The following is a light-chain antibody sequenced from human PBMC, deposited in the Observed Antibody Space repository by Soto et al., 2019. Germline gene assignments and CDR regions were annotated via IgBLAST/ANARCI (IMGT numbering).Light chain of an antibody. Sequence: QSALTQPASVSGSPGQSITISCTGTSSDVGGYNYVSWYQQHPGKAPKLMIYEVSNRSSGVSNRFSGSKSGNTASLTISGLQAEDEADYYCSSYTSSSTLEYVFGTGTKVTVL. CDR3: SSYTSSSTLEYV. CDR1: SSDVGGYNY. CDR2: EVS. J-gene: IGLJ1*01. V-gene: IGLV2-14*01.